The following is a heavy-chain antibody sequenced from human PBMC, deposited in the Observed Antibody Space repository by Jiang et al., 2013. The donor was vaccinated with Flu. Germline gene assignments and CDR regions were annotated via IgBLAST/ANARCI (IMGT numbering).Heavy chain of an antibody. D-gene: IGHD1-26*01. CDR2: INPNSGIT. CDR1: GYAFTHYY. J-gene: IGHJ4*02. V-gene: IGHV1-2*06. CDR3: ARLAIQWELLRGSDY. Sequence: GAEVKKPGASVKVSCKASGYAFTHYYIHWVRQAPGQGLEWMGRINPNSGITNYAQKFQGRVSMTRDTSISTAYMELSRLRSDDTAVYYCARLAIQWELLRGSDYWGQGTLVHRLL.